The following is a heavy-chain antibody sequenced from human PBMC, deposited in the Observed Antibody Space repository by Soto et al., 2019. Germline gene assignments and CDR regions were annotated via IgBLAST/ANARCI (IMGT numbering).Heavy chain of an antibody. D-gene: IGHD6-19*01. CDR2: IVPLFGTA. J-gene: IGHJ4*02. V-gene: IGHV1-69*01. Sequence: QVQLVQSGAEVKKPGSSVKVSCKASGGTFNNYGFSWVRQAPGQGLECVGGIVPLFGTASNAQKFQGRVTITADESTSTTYLELNNLQSDDTAIFYCASGIAVDRFEFWGQGTLVTVSS. CDR3: ASGIAVDRFEF. CDR1: GGTFNNYG.